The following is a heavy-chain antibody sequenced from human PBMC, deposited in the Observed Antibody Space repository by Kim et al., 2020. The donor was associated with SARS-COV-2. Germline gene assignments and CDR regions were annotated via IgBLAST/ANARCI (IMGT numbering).Heavy chain of an antibody. CDR3: ATNTDWSFDN. D-gene: IGHD1-1*01. CDR1: GFTFSSYW. Sequence: GGSLRLSCAASGFTFSSYWMNWVRQAPGKGLEWVATIKQDGSETYYVDSVKGRFTISRDNAKNSLYLHMNSLRVEDTAIYYCATNTDWSFDNWGQGTLVT. J-gene: IGHJ4*02. V-gene: IGHV3-7*01. CDR2: IKQDGSET.